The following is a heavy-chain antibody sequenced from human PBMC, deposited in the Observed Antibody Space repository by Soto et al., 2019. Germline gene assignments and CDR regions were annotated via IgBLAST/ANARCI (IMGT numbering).Heavy chain of an antibody. CDR3: ARDFAVRQPPTWFDP. V-gene: IGHV3-74*01. J-gene: IGHJ5*02. CDR1: GFTFSSYW. Sequence: PGGSLRLSCAASGFTFSSYWMHWVRQAPGKGLVWVSRINSDGSNKYYADSVKDRFTVSRDNSKNTLFLQMDNLRVEDTAVYYCARDFAVRQPPTWFDPWGQGTLVTVSS. CDR2: INSDGSNK. D-gene: IGHD1-1*01.